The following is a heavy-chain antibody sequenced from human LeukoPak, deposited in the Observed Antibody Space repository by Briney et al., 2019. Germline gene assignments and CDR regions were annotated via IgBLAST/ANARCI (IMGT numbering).Heavy chain of an antibody. CDR2: ISVYNGNT. CDR1: GYTLTGYY. D-gene: IGHD3-22*01. V-gene: IGHV1-18*04. CDR3: ARDGYYDSSGYYGHFDY. Sequence: ASVKVSCKASGYTLTGYYIHWVRQAPGQGLEWMGWISVYNGNTNYAQKLQGRVTMTTDTSTNTAYMELRSLTSDDTAVYYCARDGYYDSSGYYGHFDYWGQGTLVTVSS. J-gene: IGHJ4*02.